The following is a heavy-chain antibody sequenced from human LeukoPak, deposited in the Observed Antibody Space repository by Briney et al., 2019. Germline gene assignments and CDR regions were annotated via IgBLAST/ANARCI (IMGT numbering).Heavy chain of an antibody. J-gene: IGHJ3*02. CDR3: ARERSASPAFDI. V-gene: IGHV4-59*01. Sequence: PSETLSLTCTVSGGSIGTFYWHWIRQPPGKGLEWIGYIYYNGRAIYNPSLKSRVSMSVDTSNNQFSLSLNSVTDADAAIYFCARERSASPAFDIWGQGARVGVSS. CDR1: GGSIGTFY. CDR2: IYYNGRA.